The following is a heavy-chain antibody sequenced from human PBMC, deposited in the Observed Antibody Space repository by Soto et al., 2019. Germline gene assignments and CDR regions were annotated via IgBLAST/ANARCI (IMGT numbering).Heavy chain of an antibody. CDR2: IIPILGIA. V-gene: IGHV1-69*02. D-gene: IGHD3-10*01. CDR3: ARFRGSYGMDV. CDR1: GGTFSSYT. Sequence: QVQLVQSGAEVKKPGSSVKVSCKASGGTFSSYTISWVRQAPGQGLEWMGRIIPILGIANYAQKFQGRVTVTADKSTSTAYMELSSLRSEDTAVYYCARFRGSYGMDVWGQGTTVTVSS. J-gene: IGHJ6*02.